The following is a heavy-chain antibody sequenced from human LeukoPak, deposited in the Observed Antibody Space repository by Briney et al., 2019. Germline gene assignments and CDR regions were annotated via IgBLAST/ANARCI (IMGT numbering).Heavy chain of an antibody. D-gene: IGHD6-13*01. Sequence: ASVKVSCKASGGTFSSYAISWARQAPGQGLEWMGGIIPIFGTANYAQKFQGRVTITADESTSTAYMELSSLRSEDTAVYYCASRSDSSSWDDNWFDPWGQGTLVTVSS. J-gene: IGHJ5*02. V-gene: IGHV1-69*13. CDR2: IIPIFGTA. CDR3: ASRSDSSSWDDNWFDP. CDR1: GGTFSSYA.